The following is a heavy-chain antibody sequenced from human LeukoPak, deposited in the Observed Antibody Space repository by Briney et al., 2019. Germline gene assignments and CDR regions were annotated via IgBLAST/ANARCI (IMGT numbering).Heavy chain of an antibody. J-gene: IGHJ4*02. D-gene: IGHD5-24*01. CDR3: ARDVAREFDY. CDR2: INAGNGNT. Sequence: ASVKVSCKASGYTFAKYAIHWVRQAPGQRLEWMGWINAGNGNTRYSQKFQGGVTITRDTSASTAYMGLSSLRSEDTAVYYCARDVAREFDYWGQGALVTVSS. CDR1: GYTFAKYA. V-gene: IGHV1-3*01.